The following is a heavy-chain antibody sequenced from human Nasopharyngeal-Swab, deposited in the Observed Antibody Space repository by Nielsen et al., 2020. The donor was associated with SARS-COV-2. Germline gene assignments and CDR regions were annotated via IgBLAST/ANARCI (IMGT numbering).Heavy chain of an antibody. D-gene: IGHD6-19*01. CDR3: ARVQWRDNAFDI. CDR2: ISSSSSYT. CDR1: GFTFSDYY. J-gene: IGHJ3*02. V-gene: IGHV3-11*06. Sequence: GESLKISCAASGFTFSDYYMSWIRQAPGKGLEWVSYISSSSSYTNYADSVKGRFTISRDNAKNSLYLQMNSLRAEDTAVYYCARVQWRDNAFDIWGQGTKVTVSS.